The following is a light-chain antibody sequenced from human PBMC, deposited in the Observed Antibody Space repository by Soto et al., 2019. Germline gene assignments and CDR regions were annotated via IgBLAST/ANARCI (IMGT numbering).Light chain of an antibody. Sequence: EIVLTQSPATLSLSPGERATLSCRASRSVSSYLAWYQQKPGQAPRLLIYDASNRATGIPARFSGGGSGTDFTLTISSLEPEDFAVYYCQQRSNWPTFGQGTKLEIK. V-gene: IGKV3-11*01. CDR3: QQRSNWPT. J-gene: IGKJ2*01. CDR2: DAS. CDR1: RSVSSY.